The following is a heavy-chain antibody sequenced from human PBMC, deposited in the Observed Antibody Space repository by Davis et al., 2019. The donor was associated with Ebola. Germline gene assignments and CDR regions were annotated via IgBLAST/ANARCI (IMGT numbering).Heavy chain of an antibody. Sequence: ASVKVSCKTSGYTFSGYYIHWVRQAPGQGLERMGRINPNSGVTNYAQKFQGRVTMTKDTSISTVYMELSRLRSDDTAVYFCARGGITMTVVPRDYYYGMDVWGQGTTVTVSS. CDR2: INPNSGVT. V-gene: IGHV1-2*06. D-gene: IGHD3-22*01. J-gene: IGHJ6*02. CDR3: ARGGITMTVVPRDYYYGMDV. CDR1: GYTFSGYY.